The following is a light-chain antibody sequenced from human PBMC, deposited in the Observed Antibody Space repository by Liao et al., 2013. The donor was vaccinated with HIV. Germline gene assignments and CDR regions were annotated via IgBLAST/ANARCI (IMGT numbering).Light chain of an antibody. CDR3: QVWDSNSWV. CDR1: ILGNRY. V-gene: IGLV3-1*01. J-gene: IGLJ3*02. CDR2: GNT. Sequence: SSELTQPPSVSVSPGQTASITCSGDILGNRYASWYQQKPGQSPEVVIYGNTQRPSGIPERFSGSNSGNTATLTITGTQAMDEADYFCQVWDSNSWVFGGGTELTVL.